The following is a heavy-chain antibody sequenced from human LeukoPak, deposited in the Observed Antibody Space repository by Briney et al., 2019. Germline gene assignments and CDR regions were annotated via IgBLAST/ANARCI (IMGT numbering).Heavy chain of an antibody. J-gene: IGHJ4*02. Sequence: GGSLRLSCAASGFTFSSYEMNWVRQAPGKGLEWVSYISSSGSTIYYADSVKGRFTISRDNAKNSLYLQMNSLRAEDAAVYYCARDDVSREQWLANYFDYWGQGTLVTVSS. CDR3: ARDDVSREQWLANYFDY. CDR2: ISSSGSTI. V-gene: IGHV3-48*03. CDR1: GFTFSSYE. D-gene: IGHD6-19*01.